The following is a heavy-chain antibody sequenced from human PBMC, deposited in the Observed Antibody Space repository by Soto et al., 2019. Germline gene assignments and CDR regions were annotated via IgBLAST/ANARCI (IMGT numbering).Heavy chain of an antibody. V-gene: IGHV3-7*01. CDR2: IKQDGSDK. Sequence: EVQLAESGGGLVQPGGSLRLSCAASGFTFNDYWMNWVRQAPGKGLEWVANIKQDGSDKNYVDSVKGRFTISRDNTKNPLSLQMDNLRVEDTTVYYCARSQADTGYRQGASWCQGTLVTVS. CDR1: GFTFNDYW. CDR3: ARSQADTGYRQGAS. D-gene: IGHD5-12*01. J-gene: IGHJ5*02.